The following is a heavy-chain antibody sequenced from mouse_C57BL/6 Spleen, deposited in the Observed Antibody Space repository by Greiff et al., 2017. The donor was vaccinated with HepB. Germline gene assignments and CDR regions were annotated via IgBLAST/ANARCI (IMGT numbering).Heavy chain of an antibody. CDR2: ISSGGSYT. V-gene: IGHV5-6*01. Sequence: EVQLQESGGDLVKPGGSLKLSCAASGFTFSSYGMSWVRQTPDKRLEWVATISSGGSYTYYPDSVKGRFTISRDNAKNTLYLQVSSLKSEDTAMYYCARMSAQATVLFAYWGQGTLVTVSA. D-gene: IGHD3-2*02. J-gene: IGHJ3*01. CDR3: ARMSAQATVLFAY. CDR1: GFTFSSYG.